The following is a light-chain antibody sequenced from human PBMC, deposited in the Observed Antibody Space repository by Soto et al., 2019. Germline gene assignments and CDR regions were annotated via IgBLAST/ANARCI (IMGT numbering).Light chain of an antibody. CDR2: DAS. CDR3: QQSYSTPRT. J-gene: IGKJ1*01. V-gene: IGKV3-11*01. Sequence: EVVLTQSPDTLSLPPGERATLSCRASQSISSYLAWYQQKPGQAPRLLIYDASSRATGIPARFSGSGSGTDLTLTISSLQPEDFATYYCQQSYSTPRTFGQGTKV. CDR1: QSISSY.